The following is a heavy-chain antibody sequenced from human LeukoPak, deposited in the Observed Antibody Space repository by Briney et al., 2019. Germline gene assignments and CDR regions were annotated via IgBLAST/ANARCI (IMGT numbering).Heavy chain of an antibody. Sequence: GGSLRLSCAASGFNFNNYWMSWLRQAPGKGLEWVSAISGSGGSTYYADSVKGRFTISRDNSKNTLYLQMNSLRAEDTAVYYCAKGSYYYDVWGQGTTVTVSS. V-gene: IGHV3-23*01. CDR2: ISGSGGST. CDR3: AKGSYYYDV. J-gene: IGHJ6*02. CDR1: GFNFNNYW. D-gene: IGHD3-10*01.